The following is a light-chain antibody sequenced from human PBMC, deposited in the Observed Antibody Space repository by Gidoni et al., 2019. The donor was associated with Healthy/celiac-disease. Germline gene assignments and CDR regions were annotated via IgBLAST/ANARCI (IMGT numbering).Light chain of an antibody. Sequence: IQMTQPPSSLSASIGDRVTITCRASQCITSYLNWYQQKPGKAPKLLIDAASILQSGVPSRFSGRGSRTDFTLTISSLQPEDFATYYFQQSYSTSLSFGQGTKLEIK. CDR1: QCITSY. J-gene: IGKJ2*01. CDR3: QQSYSTSLS. CDR2: AAS. V-gene: IGKV1-39*01.